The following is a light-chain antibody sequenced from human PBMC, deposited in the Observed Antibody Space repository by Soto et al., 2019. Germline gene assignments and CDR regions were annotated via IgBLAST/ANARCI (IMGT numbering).Light chain of an antibody. CDR3: QQSYSATPIT. CDR1: QNIRTY. Sequence: DLQMTQAPSSLSASVGDRVTITCRASQNIRTYLSWYQQKPGKAPNLLIYATSTLQSGVPSRFSGSGSGTDFTLTITSLQPEDFATYYCQQSYSATPITFGQGTRVDLK. CDR2: ATS. J-gene: IGKJ5*01. V-gene: IGKV1-39*01.